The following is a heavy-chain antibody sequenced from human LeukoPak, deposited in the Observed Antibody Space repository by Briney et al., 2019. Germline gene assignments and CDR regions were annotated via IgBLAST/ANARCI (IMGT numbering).Heavy chain of an antibody. V-gene: IGHV4-59*01. CDR1: GGSISSYY. J-gene: IGHJ6*03. CDR3: ARRHHYYYMDV. CDR2: IYYSGST. Sequence: ASETLSLTCTVSGGSISSYYWSWIRQPPGKGLEWIGYIYYSGSTNYNPSLKSRVTISVDTSKNQFSLKLSSVTAADTAVYYCARRHHYYYMDVWGKGTTVTVYS.